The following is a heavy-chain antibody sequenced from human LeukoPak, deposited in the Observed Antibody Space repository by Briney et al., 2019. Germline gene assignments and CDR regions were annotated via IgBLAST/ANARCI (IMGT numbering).Heavy chain of an antibody. J-gene: IGHJ4*02. D-gene: IGHD6-13*01. CDR3: AKSPGKAAAGSVDY. V-gene: IGHV3-23*01. Sequence: PGGSLRLSCAASGFTFSSYAMSWVRQAPGKGLEWVSAISGSGGSTYYADPVKGRFTISRDNSKNTLYLQMNSLRAEDTAVYYCAKSPGKAAAGSVDYWGQGTLVTVSS. CDR1: GFTFSSYA. CDR2: ISGSGGST.